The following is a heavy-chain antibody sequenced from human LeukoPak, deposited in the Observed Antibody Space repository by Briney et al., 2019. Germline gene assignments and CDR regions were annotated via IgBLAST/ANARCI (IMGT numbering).Heavy chain of an antibody. V-gene: IGHV1-69*05. Sequence: GSSVKVSCKASGGTFRSYAISWVRQAPGQGLEWMGGIITIFGIANYAQKFKGRVTITTDESTSTAYMELSSLRSEDTAVYYCARVHCSSTSCYFGAFDIWGQGTMVTVSS. J-gene: IGHJ3*02. CDR1: GGTFRSYA. CDR3: ARVHCSSTSCYFGAFDI. CDR2: IITIFGIA. D-gene: IGHD2-2*01.